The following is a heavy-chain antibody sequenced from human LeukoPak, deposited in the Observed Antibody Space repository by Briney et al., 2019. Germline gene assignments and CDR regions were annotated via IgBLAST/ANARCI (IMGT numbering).Heavy chain of an antibody. CDR3: ARGPSCTSVSCYATGLFDY. CDR2: ISSSSNST. Sequence: GGSLRLSCTASGFTFSIYSMSWVRQAPGKRLEWVSSISSSSNSTYYADSVKGQFTISRDNAKNSLYLQMNSLRAGDTAVYYCARGPSCTSVSCYATGLFDYWGQGTLVTVSS. V-gene: IGHV3-21*01. D-gene: IGHD2-2*01. CDR1: GFTFSIYS. J-gene: IGHJ4*02.